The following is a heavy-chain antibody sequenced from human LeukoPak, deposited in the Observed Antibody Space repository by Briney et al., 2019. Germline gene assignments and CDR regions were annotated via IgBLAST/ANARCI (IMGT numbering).Heavy chain of an antibody. Sequence: GGSLRLSCAASGFTFSNSSMTWVRQTPGKGLEWVSSISSGSTYIYYADSLKGRFTISRDNAKNSLYLQMNGLRAEDTAGYYCVRRYSSGWSSAVDYWGQGTLVTVSS. J-gene: IGHJ4*02. CDR1: GFTFSNSS. CDR3: VRRYSSGWSSAVDY. D-gene: IGHD6-19*01. V-gene: IGHV3-21*01. CDR2: ISSGSTYI.